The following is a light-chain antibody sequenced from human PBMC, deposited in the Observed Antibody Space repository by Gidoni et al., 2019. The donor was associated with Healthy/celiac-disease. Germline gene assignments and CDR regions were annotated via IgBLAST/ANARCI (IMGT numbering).Light chain of an antibody. V-gene: IGKV1-39*01. CDR3: QQSYSTPIT. CDR1: QSISSY. J-gene: IGKJ2*01. CDR2: AAS. Sequence: DIPLTQSPSSLSASVGDRVTITRRASQSISSYLNWYQQKPGKAPKLLIYAASSLQSGVPSRFSGSGSGTDFTLTISSLQPEEFATYYCQQSYSTPITFGQGTKLEIK.